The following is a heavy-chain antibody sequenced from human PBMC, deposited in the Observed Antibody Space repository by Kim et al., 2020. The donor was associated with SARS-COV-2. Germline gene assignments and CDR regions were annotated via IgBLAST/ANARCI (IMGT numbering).Heavy chain of an antibody. CDR2: MSFDGSTE. J-gene: IGHJ4*02. CDR3: AKDRSHYDILTGLHH. Sequence: GGSLRLSCAASGFIFSSSAMHWIRQAPGKGLEWVAVMSFDGSTELYADSVKGRFTISRDNSKNTLYLQMNSLRGEDTAVYYCAKDRSHYDILTGLHHWGQGTLVTVSS. V-gene: IGHV3-30*18. CDR1: GFIFSSSA. D-gene: IGHD3-9*01.